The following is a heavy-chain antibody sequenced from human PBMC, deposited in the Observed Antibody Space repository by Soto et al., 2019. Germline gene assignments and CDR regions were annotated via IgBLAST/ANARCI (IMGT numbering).Heavy chain of an antibody. J-gene: IGHJ4*02. CDR3: SRSKRRVTGPREFDQ. V-gene: IGHV1-8*01. CDR1: GYTFTTFD. Sequence: VQLVQSGAEVKKPAASVKVSCKASGYTFTTFDINWVRQASGQGPEWMGRVNPNSGNADYAQNFQGRVTLTMNTSTSKAYMELSSLRAEDTAIYYCSRSKRRVTGPREFDQWGQGTSVTVSS. CDR2: VNPNSGNA. D-gene: IGHD2-21*02.